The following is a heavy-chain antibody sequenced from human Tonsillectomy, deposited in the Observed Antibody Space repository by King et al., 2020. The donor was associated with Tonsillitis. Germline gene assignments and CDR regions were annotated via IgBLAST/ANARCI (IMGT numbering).Heavy chain of an antibody. Sequence: EVQLVESGGGLVQPGGSLRLSCAASGFTFSSYAMSWVRQAPGKGLEWVSAISGSGGSTYYADSVKGRFTISRDNSKNTLYLQMNSLRAEDTAVYYCANTNHGFLEWLPHGYGMDVWGQGTTVTVSS. CDR1: GFTFSSYA. CDR3: ANTNHGFLEWLPHGYGMDV. D-gene: IGHD3-3*01. J-gene: IGHJ6*02. V-gene: IGHV3-23*04. CDR2: ISGSGGST.